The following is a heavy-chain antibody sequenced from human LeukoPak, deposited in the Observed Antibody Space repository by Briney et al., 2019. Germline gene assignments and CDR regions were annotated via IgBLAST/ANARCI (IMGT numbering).Heavy chain of an antibody. CDR1: GYTFTGYY. D-gene: IGHD7-27*01. J-gene: IGHJ4*02. CDR2: INPNSGGT. Sequence: ASVKVSCKASGYTFTGYYMHWVRQAPGQGLEWMGWINPNSGGTNYAQNFQGRVTMARDTSISTAYMKLSSLRSDDTAIYYCARTGDFDYWGQGTLVTVSS. CDR3: ARTGDFDY. V-gene: IGHV1-2*02.